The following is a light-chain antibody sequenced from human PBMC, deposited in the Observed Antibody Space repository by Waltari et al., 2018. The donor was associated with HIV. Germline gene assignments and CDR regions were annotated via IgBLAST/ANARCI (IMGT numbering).Light chain of an antibody. CDR1: SSDIGGYNY. V-gene: IGLV2-14*01. CDR3: SSYTSGTTWV. Sequence: QSALTQPASVSGSPGQSITISCTGTSSDIGGYNYVSWHQHHPGRAPKLIIFEVINRPSGVSNRFSGSKSGNTASLIISGLLAEDDADYYCSSYTSGTTWVFGGGTKLTVL. CDR2: EVI. J-gene: IGLJ3*02.